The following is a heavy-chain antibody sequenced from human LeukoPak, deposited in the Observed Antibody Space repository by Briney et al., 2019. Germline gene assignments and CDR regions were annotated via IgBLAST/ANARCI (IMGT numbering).Heavy chain of an antibody. V-gene: IGHV3-53*01. CDR3: ARGHSSGNPDPFYN. D-gene: IGHD6-19*01. CDR2: MYSGGAI. CDR1: GFLVSTNY. Sequence: GGSLRLSCAASGFLVSTNYMSWVRQAPGKGLEWVSVMYSGGAIHYADSVKGGFTISRDNTKNTLYLQINTLRAEDTAMYFCARGHSSGNPDPFYNWGQGTLVIVSS. J-gene: IGHJ4*02.